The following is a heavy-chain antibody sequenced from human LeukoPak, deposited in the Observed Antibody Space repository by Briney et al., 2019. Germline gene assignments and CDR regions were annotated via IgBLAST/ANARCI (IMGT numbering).Heavy chain of an antibody. D-gene: IGHD3-10*01. J-gene: IGHJ4*02. V-gene: IGHV4-39*01. CDR1: GGSIRSSSYF. CDR2: IYYSGST. Sequence: SETLSLTCTVSGGSIRSSSYFWGWIRQPPGMGLEWIGSIYYSGSTYYNPSLKSRVTISVDTSKNQFSLNLSSVTAADTAVYYCASITITLSRGINWIDYWGQGTLVTVSS. CDR3: ASITITLSRGINWIDY.